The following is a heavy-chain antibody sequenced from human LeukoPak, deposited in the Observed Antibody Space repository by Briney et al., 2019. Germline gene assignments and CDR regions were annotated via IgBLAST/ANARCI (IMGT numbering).Heavy chain of an antibody. CDR3: AKMIILFDWLLAVDY. CDR1: GFTFSSYV. D-gene: IGHD3-9*01. Sequence: GGSLRLSCVASGFTFSSYVMHWVRQAPGKGLEWVSFIRYDGSNKYYADSVKGRFTISRDNSKNTLYLQKYTLRAENTPVYYFAKMIILFDWLLAVDYWGQGTLVTVSS. V-gene: IGHV3-30*02. CDR2: IRYDGSNK. J-gene: IGHJ4*02.